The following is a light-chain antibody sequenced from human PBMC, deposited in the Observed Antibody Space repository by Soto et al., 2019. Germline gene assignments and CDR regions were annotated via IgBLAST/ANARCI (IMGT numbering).Light chain of an antibody. V-gene: IGKV1-39*01. Sequence: IQLTQSPSSLSASVGDRVTVTCRASHGVSSYLAWYQQKPGKAPKLLIYGASTLQSGVPSRFSGSGSGTDFTLTISSLQPEDFATYYCQQSYSTPITFGQGTRLEIK. CDR3: QQSYSTPIT. CDR2: GAS. J-gene: IGKJ5*01. CDR1: HGVSSY.